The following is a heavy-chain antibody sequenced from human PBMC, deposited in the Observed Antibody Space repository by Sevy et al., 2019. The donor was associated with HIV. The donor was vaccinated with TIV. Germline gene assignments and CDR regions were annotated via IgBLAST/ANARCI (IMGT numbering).Heavy chain of an antibody. CDR3: ARDRGEILRSAFKS. J-gene: IGHJ5*02. Sequence: GGSLRLSCVASAFTFSEYGMHWVRQAPGKGLEWVAVISHDGRNNKYNADSVKGRFTISRDNSKNTLYLQMNSLRAEDTAIYYCARDRGEILRSAFKSWGQGTRVTVSS. CDR1: AFTFSEYG. CDR2: ISHDGRNNK. D-gene: IGHD3-10*01. V-gene: IGHV3-33*08.